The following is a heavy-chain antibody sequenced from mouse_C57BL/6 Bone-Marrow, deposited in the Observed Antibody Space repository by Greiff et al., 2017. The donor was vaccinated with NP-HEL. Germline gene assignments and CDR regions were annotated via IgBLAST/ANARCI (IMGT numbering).Heavy chain of an antibody. CDR3: ARDEGLFAY. Sequence: VQLQQSGPVLVKPGASVKMSCKASGYTFTDYYMNWVKQSHGKSLEWIGVINPYNGGTSYNQKFKGKATLTVDKSSSTAYMELNSLTSEDSAVYYCARDEGLFAYWGQGTLVTVSA. V-gene: IGHV1-19*01. D-gene: IGHD3-3*01. CDR2: INPYNGGT. J-gene: IGHJ3*01. CDR1: GYTFTDYY.